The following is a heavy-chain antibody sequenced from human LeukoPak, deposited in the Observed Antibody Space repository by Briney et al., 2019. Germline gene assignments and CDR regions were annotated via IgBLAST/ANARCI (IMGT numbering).Heavy chain of an antibody. CDR2: ISGSGGST. Sequence: PGGSLRLSCAASGFTFSSYGMSWVRQAPGKGLEWVSAISGSGGSTYYADSVKGRFTISRDNSKNTLYLQMNSLRAEDTAVYYCAKPDSSGYIGGDAFDIWGQGTMVTVSS. D-gene: IGHD3-22*01. V-gene: IGHV3-23*01. CDR3: AKPDSSGYIGGDAFDI. J-gene: IGHJ3*02. CDR1: GFTFSSYG.